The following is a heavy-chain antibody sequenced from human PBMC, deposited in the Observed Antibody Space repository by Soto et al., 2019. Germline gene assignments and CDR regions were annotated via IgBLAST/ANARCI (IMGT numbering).Heavy chain of an antibody. CDR2: IWYDGSNK. V-gene: IGHV3-33*06. D-gene: IGHD1-26*01. CDR3: AKNGWELLYYYYGMDV. J-gene: IGHJ6*02. Sequence: QVQLVESGGGVVQPGRSLRLSCAASGFTFSSYGMHWVRQAPGKGLEWVAVIWYDGSNKYYADSVKGRFTISRDNSKNTLYLQMNSLRAEDTAVYYCAKNGWELLYYYYGMDVWGQGTTVTVSS. CDR1: GFTFSSYG.